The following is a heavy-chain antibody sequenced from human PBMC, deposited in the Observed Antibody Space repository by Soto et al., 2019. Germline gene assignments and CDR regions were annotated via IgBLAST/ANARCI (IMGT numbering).Heavy chain of an antibody. CDR3: ARLFRQYSGYYYYYGMDV. D-gene: IGHD1-26*01. J-gene: IGHJ6*02. Sequence: SETLSLTCAVSGDSISNNKWWGWVRQPPGKGLEWIGEIYQTGSTNYSPSLESRVTLSIDKSENQFSLKLSSVTAADTAVYYCARLFRQYSGYYYYYGMDVWGQGTTVTVSS. CDR2: IYQTGST. CDR1: GDSISNNKW. V-gene: IGHV4-4*02.